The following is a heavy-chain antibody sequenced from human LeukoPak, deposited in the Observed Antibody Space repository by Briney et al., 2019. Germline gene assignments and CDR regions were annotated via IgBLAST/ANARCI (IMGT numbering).Heavy chain of an antibody. D-gene: IGHD1-26*01. V-gene: IGHV3-30*19. CDR2: ISYDGSNK. Sequence: GGSLRLSCAASGFTFSSYGMHWVRQAPGKGLEWVAVISYDGSNKYYADSVKGRFTISRDNSKNTLYLQMNSLRAEDTAVYYCARGPQVGGMDVWGQGTTVTVSS. J-gene: IGHJ6*02. CDR1: GFTFSSYG. CDR3: ARGPQVGGMDV.